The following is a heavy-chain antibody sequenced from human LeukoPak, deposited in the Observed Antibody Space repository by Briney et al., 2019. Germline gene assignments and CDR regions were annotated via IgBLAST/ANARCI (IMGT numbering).Heavy chain of an antibody. CDR1: GGTFSSYA. CDR2: IIPIFGTA. V-gene: IGHV1-69*01. CDR3: ARDIGSGSYTPHNWFDP. J-gene: IGHJ5*02. Sequence: SVKVSCKASGGTFSSYAISWVRQAPGQGLEWMGGIIPIFGTANYAQKFQGRVTITADESTSTAYMELSSLRSEDTAVCYCARDIGSGSYTPHNWFDPWGQGTLVTVSS. D-gene: IGHD3-10*01.